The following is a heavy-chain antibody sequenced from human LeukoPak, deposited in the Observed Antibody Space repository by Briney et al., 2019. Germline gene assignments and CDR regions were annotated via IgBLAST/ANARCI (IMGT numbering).Heavy chain of an antibody. D-gene: IGHD2-15*01. Sequence: PGGSLRLSCAVSGLTFNNYAMSWVRQAPGKGLEWVSSISSTGGTTYYADSVKGRFTISRDNSKNTLYLQMNSLRAEDTAIYYCAKNGDRGAYCTGGTCYPYFYYYMDVWGKGTTVTI. J-gene: IGHJ6*03. CDR1: GLTFNNYA. CDR2: ISSTGGTT. V-gene: IGHV3-23*01. CDR3: AKNGDRGAYCTGGTCYPYFYYYMDV.